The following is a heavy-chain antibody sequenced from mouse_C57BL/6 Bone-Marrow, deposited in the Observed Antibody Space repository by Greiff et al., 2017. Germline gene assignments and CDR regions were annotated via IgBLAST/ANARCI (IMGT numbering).Heavy chain of an antibody. D-gene: IGHD4-1*01. CDR3: ASQLTGTDYYAMDY. Sequence: QVQLQQPGAELVKPGASVKMSCKASGYTFTSYWITWVKQRPGQGLEWIGDIYPGSGSTNYNEKFKSKATLTVDTSSSTAYMQLSSLTSEDSAVYYCASQLTGTDYYAMDYWGQGTSVTVSS. CDR1: GYTFTSYW. CDR2: IYPGSGST. J-gene: IGHJ4*01. V-gene: IGHV1-55*01.